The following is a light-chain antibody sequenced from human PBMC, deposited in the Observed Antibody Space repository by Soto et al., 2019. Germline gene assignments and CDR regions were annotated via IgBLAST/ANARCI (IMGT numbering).Light chain of an antibody. Sequence: EIVLTQSPATLSLSPGDRAILSCRASQSISSALAWYQQKPGQAPRLLIYDASDRATGIPARFSGSRSGTDFTLTISSLEPEEFAVYYCQQRSDWLTVGGGTRVEIK. CDR1: QSISSA. CDR3: QQRSDWLT. J-gene: IGKJ4*01. CDR2: DAS. V-gene: IGKV3-11*01.